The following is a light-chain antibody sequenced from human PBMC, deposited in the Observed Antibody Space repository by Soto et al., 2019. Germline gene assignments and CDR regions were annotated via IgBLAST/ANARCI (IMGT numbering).Light chain of an antibody. J-gene: IGLJ1*01. CDR2: EGS. CDR1: SSDIGTYKY. Sequence: QSALTQPASVSGSPGQSITISCTGTSSDIGTYKYVSWFQHHPGKAPKLIIYEGSKRPSGISNRFSGSKSGNTASLTISGLQAEDEADYYCCSYAGSSTPSYVFGSGTKVTVL. V-gene: IGLV2-23*01. CDR3: CSYAGSSTPSYV.